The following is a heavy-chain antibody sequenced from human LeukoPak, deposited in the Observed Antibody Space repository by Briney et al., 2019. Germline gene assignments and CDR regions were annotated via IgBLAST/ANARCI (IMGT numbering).Heavy chain of an antibody. CDR1: GYTFTSHD. Sequence: GASVQVSCKASGYTFTSHDINWVRQATGQGLEWMGWMSPNSGDTGYAQKVQGRVTMTSDSSISTAYMELSSLRSEDTAIYYCVRTPPNWGFDYWGQGTLVTVSS. V-gene: IGHV1-8*01. CDR2: MSPNSGDT. CDR3: VRTPPNWGFDY. D-gene: IGHD7-27*01. J-gene: IGHJ4*02.